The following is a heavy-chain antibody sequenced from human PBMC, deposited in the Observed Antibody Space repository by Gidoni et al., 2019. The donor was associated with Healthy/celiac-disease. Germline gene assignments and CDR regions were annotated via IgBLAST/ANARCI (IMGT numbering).Heavy chain of an antibody. CDR3: ARLKAAAGELYYYYGMDV. D-gene: IGHD6-13*01. CDR2: IYYSGST. Sequence: QLQLQESGPGLVKPSETLSLTCTVSGGSISSSSYYWGWIRQPPGKGLEWIGSIYYSGSTYYNPSLKSRVTISVDTSKNQFSLKLSSVTAADTAVYYCARLKAAAGELYYYYGMDVWGQGTTVTVSS. V-gene: IGHV4-39*01. J-gene: IGHJ6*02. CDR1: GGSISSSSYY.